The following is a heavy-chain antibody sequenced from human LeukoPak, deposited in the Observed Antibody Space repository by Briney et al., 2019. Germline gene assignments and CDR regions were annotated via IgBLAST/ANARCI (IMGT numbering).Heavy chain of an antibody. V-gene: IGHV3-23*01. CDR1: GFTFSSYS. CDR3: VKDQSLTALGRITSFDM. J-gene: IGHJ3*02. D-gene: IGHD5-18*01. Sequence: GGSLRLSCAASGFTFSSYSMNWVRQAPGKGLEWVSGISGSGGTTYYADSVKGRFTISRDSSKNTQYLQMNSLTAEDTAIYYCVKDQSLTALGRITSFDMWGQGTLVIVSS. CDR2: ISGSGGTT.